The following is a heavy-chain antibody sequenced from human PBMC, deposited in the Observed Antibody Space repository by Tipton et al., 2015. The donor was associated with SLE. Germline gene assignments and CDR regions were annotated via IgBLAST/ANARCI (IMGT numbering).Heavy chain of an antibody. D-gene: IGHD1-7*01. J-gene: IGHJ6*02. V-gene: IGHV4-39*01. CDR2: VSYSGTT. Sequence: TLSLTCIVSGDSIQINNYYWGWIRQPPGKTLEWIGSVSYSGTTFYHYNPSLESRATISFDTSKKQLSLNLRSVTATDTAVYYCTRLGNWNYHGYGMDVWGQGTTVIVSS. CDR1: GDSIQINNYY. CDR3: TRLGNWNYHGYGMDV.